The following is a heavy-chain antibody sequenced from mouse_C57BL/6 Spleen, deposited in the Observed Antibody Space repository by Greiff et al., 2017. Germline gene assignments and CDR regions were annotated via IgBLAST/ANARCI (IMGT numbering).Heavy chain of an antibody. D-gene: IGHD2-3*01. J-gene: IGHJ4*01. CDR2: IWWDDDK. CDR3: ARPYDGYSSYAMDY. V-gene: IGHV8-8*01. CDR1: GFSLSTFGMG. Sequence: QVTLKESGPGILQPSQTLSLTCSFSGFSLSTFGMGVGWIRQPSGKGLEWLAHIWWDDDKYYNPALKSRLTISKDTSKNQVFLKIANVDTADTATYYCARPYDGYSSYAMDYWGQGTSVTVSS.